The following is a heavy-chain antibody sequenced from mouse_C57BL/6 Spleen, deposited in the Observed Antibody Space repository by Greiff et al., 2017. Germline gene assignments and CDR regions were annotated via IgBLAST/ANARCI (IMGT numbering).Heavy chain of an antibody. Sequence: EVKVVESGGGLVQPGGSLSLSCAASGFTFTDYYMSWVRQPPGKALEWLGFIRNKANGYTTEYSASVKGRFTISRDNSQSILYLQMNALRAEDSATYYCARSWLLRGYFDDWGQGTTLTVSS. J-gene: IGHJ2*01. CDR3: ARSWLLRGYFDD. CDR2: IRNKANGYTT. CDR1: GFTFTDYY. V-gene: IGHV7-3*01. D-gene: IGHD2-3*01.